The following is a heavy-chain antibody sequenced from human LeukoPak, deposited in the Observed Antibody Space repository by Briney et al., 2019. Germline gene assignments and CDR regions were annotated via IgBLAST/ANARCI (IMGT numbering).Heavy chain of an antibody. V-gene: IGHV5-51*01. J-gene: IGHJ4*02. CDR3: ARRGYDSSAPPDY. Sequence: PGESLKISCKGSGYYFTSYWIGWMRQMPGKGLEWMGIIYPGDSDTRYSPSFQGQVTISADKSISTAYLQWSSLKASGTAMYYCARRGYDSSAPPDYWGQGTLVTVSS. D-gene: IGHD3-22*01. CDR1: GYYFTSYW. CDR2: IYPGDSDT.